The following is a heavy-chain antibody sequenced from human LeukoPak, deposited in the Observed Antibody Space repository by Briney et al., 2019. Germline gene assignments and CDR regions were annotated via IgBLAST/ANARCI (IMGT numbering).Heavy chain of an antibody. J-gene: IGHJ6*03. Sequence: PSETLSLTCTISGGSVSDYYWSWIRQSPGKGLEWIGYIYYSGSTNYNPSLKSRVTISVDTSKNQFSLKLSSVTAADTAVYYCARVGYYYDSSGYYYYYYYMDVWGKGTTVTISS. CDR3: ARVGYYYDSSGYYYYYYYMDV. V-gene: IGHV4-59*02. CDR1: GGSVSDYY. CDR2: IYYSGST. D-gene: IGHD3-22*01.